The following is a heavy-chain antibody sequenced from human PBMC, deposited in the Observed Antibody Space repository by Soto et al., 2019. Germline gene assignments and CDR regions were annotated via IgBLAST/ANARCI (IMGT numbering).Heavy chain of an antibody. J-gene: IGHJ4*02. CDR2: IYTDDST. CDR3: ATDLGFSLPAARNYFDY. CDR1: GFTVSSNY. Sequence: RLSCAASGFTVSSNYMSWVRQAPGKGLEWLSVIYTDDSTYYADSVKGRFTISRHNSKNTLYLQMNSLRSEDTAVYYYATDLGFSLPAARNYFDYWGQGTLVTVSS. V-gene: IGHV3-53*04. D-gene: IGHD2-2*01.